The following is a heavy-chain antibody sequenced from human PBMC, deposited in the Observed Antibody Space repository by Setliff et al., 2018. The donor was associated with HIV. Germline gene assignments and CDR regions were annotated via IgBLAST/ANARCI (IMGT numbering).Heavy chain of an antibody. J-gene: IGHJ4*02. CDR3: ARGALLAVFDFDH. CDR2: LNAGKGDT. D-gene: IGHD2-8*02. CDR1: GYTFITYS. V-gene: IGHV1-3*03. Sequence: ASVKVSCKASGYTFITYSMHWVRQAPGQSLEWMGWLNAGKGDTKFSQEFQGRITINWDTSASTAYLELRSLRSEDTAVYYCARGALLAVFDFDHWGQGTMVTVSS.